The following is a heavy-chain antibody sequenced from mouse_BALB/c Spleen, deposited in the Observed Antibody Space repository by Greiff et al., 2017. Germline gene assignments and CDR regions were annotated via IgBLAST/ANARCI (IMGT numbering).Heavy chain of an antibody. D-gene: IGHD2-10*02. CDR2: ISDGGSYT. V-gene: IGHV5-4*01. Sequence: EVQRVESGGGLVKPGGSLKLSCAASGFTFSSYAMSWVRQTPEKRLEWVATISDGGSYTYYPDSVKGRFTISRDNAKNNLYLQMSSLKSEDTAMYYCAREGYGNYVGYAMDYWGQGTSVTVSS. CDR3: AREGYGNYVGYAMDY. J-gene: IGHJ4*01. CDR1: GFTFSSYA.